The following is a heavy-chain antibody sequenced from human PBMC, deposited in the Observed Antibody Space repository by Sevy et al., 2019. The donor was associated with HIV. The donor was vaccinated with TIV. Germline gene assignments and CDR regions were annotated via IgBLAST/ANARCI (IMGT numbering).Heavy chain of an antibody. J-gene: IGHJ3*02. D-gene: IGHD2-15*01. CDR1: GYSFTAYW. Sequence: GESLKISCQASGYSFTAYWIGWVRQMPGKGLEWMGILFPGNSDVRSFQGHVTVSVDKSINTAYLQWGSLKDSDSATYYCARGGHLPLDAFDIWGQGTKVTVS. CDR3: ARGGHLPLDAFDI. V-gene: IGHV5-51*01. CDR2: LFPGNSDV.